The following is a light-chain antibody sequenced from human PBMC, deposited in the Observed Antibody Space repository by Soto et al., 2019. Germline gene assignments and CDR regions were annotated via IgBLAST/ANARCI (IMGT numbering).Light chain of an antibody. CDR3: QQYGTSHRT. J-gene: IGKJ1*01. CDR2: GAS. Sequence: ESVYTQSPDTLYLSPGERATLSCRTSQSVSSNYLAWYQQQPAQAPRLLIYGASSRATGIPDRFSDSGSGTDFTLTISRLEPEDLAVYYCQQYGTSHRTFGQGTKVDIK. CDR1: QSVSSNY. V-gene: IGKV3-20*01.